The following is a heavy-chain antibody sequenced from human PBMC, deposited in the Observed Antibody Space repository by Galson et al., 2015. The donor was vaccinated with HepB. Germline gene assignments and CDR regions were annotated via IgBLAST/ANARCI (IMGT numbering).Heavy chain of an antibody. D-gene: IGHD4-17*01. CDR3: ARVGDDYGDFLYWYFDL. V-gene: IGHV3-74*01. CDR2: INSDGSST. CDR1: GFTFSSYW. Sequence: SLRLSCAASGFTFSSYWMHWVRQAPGKGLVWVSRINSDGSSTAYADSVKGRFTVSRDNTKNTLYLQINGLRPEDTAVYYCARVGDDYGDFLYWYFDLWGRGTLVTVSS. J-gene: IGHJ2*01.